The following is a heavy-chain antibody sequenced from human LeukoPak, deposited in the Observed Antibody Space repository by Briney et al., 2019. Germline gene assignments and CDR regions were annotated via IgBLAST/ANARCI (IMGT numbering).Heavy chain of an antibody. J-gene: IGHJ4*02. CDR1: GFAFSNCG. CDR2: IGGSGAKT. V-gene: IGHV3-23*01. Sequence: PGGSLRLSCAASGFAFSNCGMGWVRQAPGRGLEWVSSIGGSGAKTYYADSVKGRFTISRDNSKDTLYLQMDSLRAEDKAVYYCAKERMYNNGWFSPWGQGTLVTVSS. D-gene: IGHD6-19*01. CDR3: AKERMYNNGWFSP.